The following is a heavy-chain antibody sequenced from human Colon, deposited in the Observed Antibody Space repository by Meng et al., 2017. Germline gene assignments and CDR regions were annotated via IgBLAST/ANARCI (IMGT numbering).Heavy chain of an antibody. CDR2: ISSSSSYI. CDR3: ARANFGY. V-gene: IGHV3-21*01. CDR1: GFTFSSYS. J-gene: IGHJ4*02. Sequence: GESLKISCAASGFTFSSYSMNWVRQAPGKGLEWVSTISSSSSYIYYADSVKGRFTISRDNAKNSLYLQMNSLRAEDTAVYYCARANFGYWGQGTLVTVSS.